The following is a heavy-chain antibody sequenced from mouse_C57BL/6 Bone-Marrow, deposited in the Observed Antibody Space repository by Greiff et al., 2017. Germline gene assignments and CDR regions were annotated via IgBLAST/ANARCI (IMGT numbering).Heavy chain of an antibody. V-gene: IGHV1-81*01. D-gene: IGHD1-1*01. CDR3: ARENYYGSSSYYFDY. J-gene: IGHJ2*01. CDR2: IYPRSGNT. CDR1: GYTFTSYG. Sequence: QLQQSGAELARPGASVKLSCKASGYTFTSYGISWVKQRTGQGLEWIGEIYPRSGNTYYNEKFKGKATLTADKSSSTAYMELRSLTSEDSAVYFCARENYYGSSSYYFDYWGQGTTLTVSS.